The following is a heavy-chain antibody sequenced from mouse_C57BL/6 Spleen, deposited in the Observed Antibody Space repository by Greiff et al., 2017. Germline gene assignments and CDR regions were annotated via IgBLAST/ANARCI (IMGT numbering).Heavy chain of an antibody. CDR1: GYTFTSYG. Sequence: QVQLQQSGAELARPGASVKLSCKASGYTFTSYGISWVKQRTGQGLEWIGAIYPRSGNTYYNEKLKGKATLTADKSSSTAYMELRSLTSEDSAVNYCAREGYFAYWGQGTLVTVSA. J-gene: IGHJ3*01. V-gene: IGHV1-81*01. CDR3: AREGYFAY. CDR2: IYPRSGNT. D-gene: IGHD2-14*01.